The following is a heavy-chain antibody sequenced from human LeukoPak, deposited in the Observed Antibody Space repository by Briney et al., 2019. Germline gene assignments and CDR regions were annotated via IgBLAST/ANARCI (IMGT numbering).Heavy chain of an antibody. CDR1: GGSINSYF. J-gene: IGHJ4*02. V-gene: IGHV4-4*07. D-gene: IGHD2-8*01. Sequence: SETLSLTCTVSGGSINSYFWSWIRQPAGKGLEWIGRIYTSGSTNYNPSLKSRVTMSVDTSKNQFSLKLSSVTAADTAVYYCARDHYCTNGVCYYLDYWGQGTLVTVSS. CDR3: ARDHYCTNGVCYYLDY. CDR2: IYTSGST.